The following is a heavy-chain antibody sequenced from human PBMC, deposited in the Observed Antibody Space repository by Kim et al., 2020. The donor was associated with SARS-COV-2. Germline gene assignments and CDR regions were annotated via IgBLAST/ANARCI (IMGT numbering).Heavy chain of an antibody. CDR1: GGSFSGYY. V-gene: IGHV4-34*01. D-gene: IGHD3-10*01. Sequence: SETLSLTCAVYGGSFSGYYWSWIRQPPGKGLEWIGEINHSGSTNYNPSLKSRVTISVDTSKNQFSLKLSSVTAADTAVYYCARWGSYYQGKPFDIWGQGTMVTVSS. CDR3: ARWGSYYQGKPFDI. CDR2: INHSGST. J-gene: IGHJ3*02.